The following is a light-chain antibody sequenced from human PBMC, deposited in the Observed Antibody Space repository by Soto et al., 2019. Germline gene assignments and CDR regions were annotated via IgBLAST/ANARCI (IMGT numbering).Light chain of an antibody. V-gene: IGKV1-9*01. CDR3: QQYNSYPLT. Sequence: IHLTQSPSSLSASVGYSFTITCRASQGITSYLAWYQQKPGKAPNLLIYGASSLESGVPSRFRGSGSGAEFTLTISSLQPDDFETYYCQQYNSYPLTFGGGTKVDIK. J-gene: IGKJ4*01. CDR1: QGITSY. CDR2: GAS.